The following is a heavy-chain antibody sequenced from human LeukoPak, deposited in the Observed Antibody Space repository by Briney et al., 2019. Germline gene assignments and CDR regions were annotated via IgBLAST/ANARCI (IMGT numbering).Heavy chain of an antibody. V-gene: IGHV3-11*01. CDR2: ISSSGSTI. Sequence: GGSLRLSCAASGFTFSDYCMSWIRQAPGKGLEWVSYISSSGSTIYYADSVKGRFTISRDNAKNSLYLQMNSLRAEDTAVYYCAREPPRSEYYYDSSGYFGVDYWGQGTLVTVSS. CDR3: AREPPRSEYYYDSSGYFGVDY. J-gene: IGHJ4*02. D-gene: IGHD3-22*01. CDR1: GFTFSDYC.